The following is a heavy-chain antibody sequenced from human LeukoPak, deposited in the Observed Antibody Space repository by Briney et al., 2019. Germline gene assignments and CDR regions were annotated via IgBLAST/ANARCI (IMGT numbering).Heavy chain of an antibody. Sequence: SETLSLTCTVSGGSISSSSYYWGWIRQPPGKGLEWIGSIYYSGSTYYNPSLKSRVTISVDTSKNQFSLKLSSVTAADTAVYYCVGVVVPAAISGGVGAYFDYWGQGTLVTVSS. CDR3: VGVVVPAAISGGVGAYFDY. CDR1: GGSISSSSYY. D-gene: IGHD2-2*02. CDR2: IYYSGST. V-gene: IGHV4-39*01. J-gene: IGHJ4*02.